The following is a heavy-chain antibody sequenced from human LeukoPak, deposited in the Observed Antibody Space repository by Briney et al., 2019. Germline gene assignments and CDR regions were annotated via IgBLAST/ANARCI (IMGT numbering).Heavy chain of an antibody. CDR3: ATLVYHFDY. CDR1: GFTFSSYE. Sequence: GGSLRLSCAASGFTFSSYEMNWVRQAPGKGLEWVSAISGSGGSTYYADSVKGRFTISRDNSKNTLYLQMNSLRAEDTAVYYCATLVYHFDYWGQGTLVTVSS. CDR2: ISGSGGST. V-gene: IGHV3-23*01. D-gene: IGHD5/OR15-5a*01. J-gene: IGHJ4*02.